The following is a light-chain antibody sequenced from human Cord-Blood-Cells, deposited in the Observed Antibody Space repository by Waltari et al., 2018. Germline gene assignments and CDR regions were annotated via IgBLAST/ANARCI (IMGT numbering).Light chain of an antibody. J-gene: IGKJ1*01. CDR2: GAS. V-gene: IGKV3-15*01. CDR3: QQYNNWPPWT. Sequence: EIVMTQSPATLSVSPGERATLSCRASQRVSSNLAWYQQKPGQAPRLLLYGASTRATCIPAMFSGSGSGTEFTLTISSLQSEDFAVYYCQQYNNWPPWTFGQGTKVEIK. CDR1: QRVSSN.